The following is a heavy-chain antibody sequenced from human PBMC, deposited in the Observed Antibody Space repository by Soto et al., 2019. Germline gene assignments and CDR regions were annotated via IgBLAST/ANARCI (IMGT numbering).Heavy chain of an antibody. V-gene: IGHV3-30-3*01. CDR2: ISYDGSNK. D-gene: IGHD4-17*01. Sequence: GGSLRLSCAASGFTFSSYAMHWVRQAPGKGLEWVAVISYDGSNKYYADSVKGRFTISRDNSKNTLYLQMNSLRAEDTAVYYCAREFYGDYGGYGMDVRGQGTTVTVSS. J-gene: IGHJ6*02. CDR1: GFTFSSYA. CDR3: AREFYGDYGGYGMDV.